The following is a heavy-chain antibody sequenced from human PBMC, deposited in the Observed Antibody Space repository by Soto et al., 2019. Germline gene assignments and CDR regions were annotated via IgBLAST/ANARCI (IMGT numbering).Heavy chain of an antibody. CDR2: ISWNSGSI. J-gene: IGHJ4*02. V-gene: IGHV3-9*01. CDR3: VKLDY. CDR1: GFTFDDYA. Sequence: GGSLRLSCAASGFTFDDYAMHWVRQAPGKGLEWVSGISWNSGSIGYADSVKGRFTISRDNAKNSLYLQMNSLRAEDTALYYCVKLDYWGQGTLVTVSS.